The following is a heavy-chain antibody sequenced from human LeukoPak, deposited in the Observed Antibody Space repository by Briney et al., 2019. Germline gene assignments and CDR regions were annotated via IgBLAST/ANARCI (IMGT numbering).Heavy chain of an antibody. CDR3: ARGSYYDYVWGSYLFDY. Sequence: SVKVSCKASGGTFSSYAISWVRQAPGQGLEWMGGIIPIFGTANYAQKFQGRVTITADESTSTAYMELSSLRSEDTAVYYCARGSYYDYVWGSYLFDYWGQGTLVTVSS. CDR2: IIPIFGTA. J-gene: IGHJ4*02. CDR1: GGTFSSYA. D-gene: IGHD3-16*02. V-gene: IGHV1-69*13.